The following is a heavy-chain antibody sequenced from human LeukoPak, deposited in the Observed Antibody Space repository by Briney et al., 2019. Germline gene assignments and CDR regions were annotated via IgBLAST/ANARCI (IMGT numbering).Heavy chain of an antibody. V-gene: IGHV4-59*08. J-gene: IGHJ4*02. D-gene: IGHD3-16*01. CDR3: AGRRGDFCIIYYSFAY. CDR1: GGSISKSY. CDR2: IYYSGST. Sequence: SETLSLTCTVSGGSISKSYWSWIGQPPGKGLEWIGYIYYSGSTEYNPSLTSRVTISLETSKNQFSLRLSSVTAADTAVYYCAGRRGDFCIIYYSFAYWGQGTLVTTSS.